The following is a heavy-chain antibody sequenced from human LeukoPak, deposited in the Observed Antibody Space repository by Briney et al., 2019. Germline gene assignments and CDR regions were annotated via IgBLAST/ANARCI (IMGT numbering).Heavy chain of an antibody. CDR1: SGSLTGYY. Sequence: PSETLSLTCTVSSGSLTGYYWSWIRQPPGKGLEWIAYVYATGTTNYNPSLKTRATISMDTSKNQLSLTLTSVTAADTAVYYCARVGSSGAWFDFWGQGTLVSVSS. J-gene: IGHJ4*02. V-gene: IGHV4-59*01. CDR2: VYATGTT. CDR3: ARVGSSGAWFDF. D-gene: IGHD3-22*01.